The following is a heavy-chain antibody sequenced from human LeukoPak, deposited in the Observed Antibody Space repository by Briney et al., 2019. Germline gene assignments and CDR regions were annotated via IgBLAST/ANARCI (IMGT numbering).Heavy chain of an antibody. CDR3: TSFFETN. Sequence: GGSLRLSCAASRFIFTNYWIHWVRQAPGKGLVWVSHVNNDGSATSYADSVKGRFTISRDSAKDTVYLHMNSLRVEDTAVYYCTSFFETNWGQGTLVTVSS. J-gene: IGHJ4*02. CDR1: RFIFTNYW. D-gene: IGHD2/OR15-2a*01. CDR2: VNNDGSAT. V-gene: IGHV3-74*01.